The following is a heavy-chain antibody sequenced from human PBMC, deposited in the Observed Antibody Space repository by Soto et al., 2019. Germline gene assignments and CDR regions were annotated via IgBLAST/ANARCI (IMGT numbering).Heavy chain of an antibody. CDR1: GGSGGSFSGYY. CDR3: ARHNYDSSGYYHYYYGMDV. J-gene: IGHJ6*02. V-gene: IGHV4-34*01. D-gene: IGHD3-22*01. CDR2: INHSGST. Sequence: QVQLQQWGAGLLKPSETLSLTCAVYGGSGGSFSGYYWSWIRQPPGKGLEWIGEINHSGSTNYNPYIKSRVTISVDTSKNQFSLKLSSVTAADTAVYYCARHNYDSSGYYHYYYGMDVWGQGTTVTVSS.